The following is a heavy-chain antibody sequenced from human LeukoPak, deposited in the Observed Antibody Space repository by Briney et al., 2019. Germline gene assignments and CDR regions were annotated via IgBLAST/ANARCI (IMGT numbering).Heavy chain of an antibody. D-gene: IGHD2-15*01. CDR1: RYSFTSYW. Sequence: GESLKISCKSSRYSFTSYWIGWVRQMPGKGLEWMGIIYLGDSDTRYSPSFQGQVTISADKSISTAYLQWSSLRASDTAMYYCATGGHCTGGSCYYFDYWGQGTLVTVSS. CDR2: IYLGDSDT. J-gene: IGHJ4*02. V-gene: IGHV5-51*01. CDR3: ATGGHCTGGSCYYFDY.